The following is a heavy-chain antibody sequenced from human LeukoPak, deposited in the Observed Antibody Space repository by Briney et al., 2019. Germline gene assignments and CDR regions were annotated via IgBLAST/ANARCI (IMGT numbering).Heavy chain of an antibody. J-gene: IGHJ4*02. CDR1: GFSFSDYG. CDR3: AKDMVGATTAY. Sequence: GGSLRLSCAASGFSFSDYGMHWVRQAPGKGLEWVSAISGSGGSTYYADSVKGRFTISRDNSKNTLYLQMNSLRAEDTAVYYCAKDMVGATTAYWGQGTLVTVSS. CDR2: ISGSGGST. V-gene: IGHV3-23*01. D-gene: IGHD1-26*01.